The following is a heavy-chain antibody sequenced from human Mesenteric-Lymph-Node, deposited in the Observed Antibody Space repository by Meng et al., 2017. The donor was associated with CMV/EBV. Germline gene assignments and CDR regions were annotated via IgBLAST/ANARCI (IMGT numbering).Heavy chain of an antibody. D-gene: IGHD2-15*01. V-gene: IGHV4-61*08. CDR3: ARSVIEVVEVATGVEYYYNGMDV. J-gene: IGHJ6*02. Sequence: SETLSLTCTVSGASVRSGGHYWSWIRQPPGTGLEWIGYIYRSGSTNYNPSLKSRVTISLDTSNNQFSLELRSVTAADTAVYYCARSVIEVVEVATGVEYYYNGMDVWGQGTTVTVSS. CDR1: GASVRSGGHY. CDR2: IYRSGST.